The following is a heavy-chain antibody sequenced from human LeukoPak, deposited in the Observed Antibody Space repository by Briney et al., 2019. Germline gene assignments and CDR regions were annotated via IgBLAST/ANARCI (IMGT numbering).Heavy chain of an antibody. CDR3: ARYRYYYGSGSFYGMDV. CDR2: ISSSSSYI. CDR1: GFTFNSYS. Sequence: GGSLRLSCAASGFTFNSYSMNWVRQAPGKGLEWVPSISSSSSYIYYADSVKGRFTISRDNAKNSLYLQMNSLRAEDTAVYYCARYRYYYGSGSFYGMDVWGQGTTVTVSS. J-gene: IGHJ6*02. V-gene: IGHV3-21*01. D-gene: IGHD3-10*01.